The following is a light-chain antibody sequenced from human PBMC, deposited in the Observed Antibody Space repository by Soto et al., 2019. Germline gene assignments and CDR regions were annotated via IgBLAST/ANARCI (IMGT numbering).Light chain of an antibody. J-gene: IGLJ1*01. CDR3: AAWDDSLDGFYV. Sequence: QSVLTQPPSASGTPGQRITISCSGSTSNIGSNSVNWYHHLPGTAPQLLIFSNNQRPSGVPDRVSGSKSGTSASLAISGLRSDDEADYYCAAWDDSLDGFYVFGTGTKVTVL. CDR2: SNN. CDR1: TSNIGSNS. V-gene: IGLV1-44*01.